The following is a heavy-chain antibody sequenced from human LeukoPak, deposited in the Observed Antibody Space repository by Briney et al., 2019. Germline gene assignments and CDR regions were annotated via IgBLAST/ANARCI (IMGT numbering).Heavy chain of an antibody. V-gene: IGHV4-34*01. D-gene: IGHD3-10*01. J-gene: IGHJ6*04. CDR2: LTHRGVT. Sequence: PSETLSLTCAVYGGSFSGYYWTWIRQSPGKELEWIGELTHRGVTHYSPSLRSRVTISLDTSRKQFSLSVSSVTAADTAVYYCARENSGRFFPGAHYYFLDVWGKGTTVTVSS. CDR1: GGSFSGYY. CDR3: ARENSGRFFPGAHYYFLDV.